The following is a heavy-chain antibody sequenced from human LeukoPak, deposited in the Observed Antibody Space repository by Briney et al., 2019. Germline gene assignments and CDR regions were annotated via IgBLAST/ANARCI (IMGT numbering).Heavy chain of an antibody. CDR3: ARDGTAAGLYFDL. CDR1: GFTFTDYW. CDR2: IRQDGSEK. J-gene: IGHJ4*01. Sequence: GGSLRLSCEVSGFTFTDYWMNWVRQAPGKGPEWAASIRQDGSEKTYVDSVKGRFTISRDNTRNSLSLQLNGLRAEDTAVYYCARDGTAAGLYFDLWGQGTLVTVSS. D-gene: IGHD6-13*01. V-gene: IGHV3-7*01.